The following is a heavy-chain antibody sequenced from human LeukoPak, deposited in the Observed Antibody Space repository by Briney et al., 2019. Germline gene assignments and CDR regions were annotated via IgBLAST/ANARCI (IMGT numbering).Heavy chain of an antibody. D-gene: IGHD4-17*01. Sequence: GASVKVSCKASGGTFSSYAISWVRQAPGQGLEWMGWISGSTGDTNYAQKFQGRVTMTADTSSSTAYMELRSLRLDDMAVYYCARDENYGIFFNVDYWGQGTLVTVSS. J-gene: IGHJ4*02. CDR2: ISGSTGDT. V-gene: IGHV1-18*03. CDR1: GGTFSSYA. CDR3: ARDENYGIFFNVDY.